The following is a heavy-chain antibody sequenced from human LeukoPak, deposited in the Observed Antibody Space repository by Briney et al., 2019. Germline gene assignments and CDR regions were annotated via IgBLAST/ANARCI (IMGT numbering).Heavy chain of an antibody. CDR3: VPDAFDI. V-gene: IGHV3-64D*06. CDR2: ISSEGRST. J-gene: IGHJ3*02. Sequence: GGSLRLSCSASGFTFSNYATHWVRRAPGKGLEYVSAISSEGRSTYYADSVKGRFTISRDNSKNTLYLQMSSLRADDTAVYYCVPDAFDIWGQGTMVTVSS. CDR1: GFTFSNYA.